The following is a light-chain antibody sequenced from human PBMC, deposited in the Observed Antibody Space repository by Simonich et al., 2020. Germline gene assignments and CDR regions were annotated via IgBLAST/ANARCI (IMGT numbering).Light chain of an antibody. CDR3: SSYTSSSTVV. CDR1: SSDVGGYNY. V-gene: IGLV2-14*03. CDR2: DVS. Sequence: QSALTQPSSVSGSPGQSLTISCTGTSSDVGGYNYVSWYQHHTDKAPKLMIYDVSKRPSGVSNRFSGSKSGNTASLTISGLQAEDEADYYCSSYTSSSTVVFGGGTKLTVL. J-gene: IGLJ2*01.